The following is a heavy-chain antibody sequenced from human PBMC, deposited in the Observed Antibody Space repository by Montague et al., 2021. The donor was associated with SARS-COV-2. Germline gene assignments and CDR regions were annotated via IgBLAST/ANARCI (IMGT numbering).Heavy chain of an antibody. CDR1: GGSISSSSYY. CDR3: ARSPTYYHILTGYFNGPNWFDP. Sequence: SETLSLTCTVSGGSISSSSYYRGWIRQPPGKGLEWIGSIYYSGSTYYNPSLKSRVTISVDTSKNQFSLKLSSVTAADTAVYYCARSPTYYHILTGYFNGPNWFDPWGRGTLVTVSS. V-gene: IGHV4-39*01. D-gene: IGHD3-9*01. J-gene: IGHJ5*02. CDR2: IYYSGST.